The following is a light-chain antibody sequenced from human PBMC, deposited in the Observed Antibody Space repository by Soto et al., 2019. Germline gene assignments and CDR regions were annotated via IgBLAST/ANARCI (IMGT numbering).Light chain of an antibody. CDR1: QSVSSSY. CDR2: GAS. V-gene: IGKV3-20*01. CDR3: QQYGSSPLFT. J-gene: IGKJ3*01. Sequence: EIVLTQSPGTLSLSPGERATLSCRASQSVSSSYLAWYQQKPGQAPRLLIYGASSSATGIPDRFSGSGSGTDFTITISRLEPEDFAVYYCQQYGSSPLFTFGPGTKVDI.